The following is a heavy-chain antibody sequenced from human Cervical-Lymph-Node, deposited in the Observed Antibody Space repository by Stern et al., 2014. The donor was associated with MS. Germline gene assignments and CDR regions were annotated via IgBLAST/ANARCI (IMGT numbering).Heavy chain of an antibody. CDR2: IIPMFGTA. CDR3: GTVGDHYDSSGYYYGY. CDR1: GGTFTSYA. D-gene: IGHD3-22*01. Sequence: QVQLVQSGAEVKKPGSSVKVSCKASGGTFTSYAISWVRQAPGQGLEWMGGIIPMFGTAHYAQKFQGRVTIAADESTSTAYMDLSSLRSEDTAIYYCGTVGDHYDSSGYYYGYWGQGTQVTVSS. V-gene: IGHV1-69*01. J-gene: IGHJ4*02.